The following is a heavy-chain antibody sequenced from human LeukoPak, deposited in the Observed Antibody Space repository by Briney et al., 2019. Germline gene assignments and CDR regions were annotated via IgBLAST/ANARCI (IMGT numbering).Heavy chain of an antibody. J-gene: IGHJ4*02. Sequence: GRSLRLSCAASGFTFDDYAMPWVRQAPGKGLEWVSGISWNSGSIGYADSVKGRFTISRDNAKNSLYLQMNSLRAEDTALYYCAKDIGRSAWYYFDYWGQGTLVTVSS. CDR3: AKDIGRSAWYYFDY. D-gene: IGHD6-19*01. V-gene: IGHV3-9*01. CDR1: GFTFDDYA. CDR2: ISWNSGSI.